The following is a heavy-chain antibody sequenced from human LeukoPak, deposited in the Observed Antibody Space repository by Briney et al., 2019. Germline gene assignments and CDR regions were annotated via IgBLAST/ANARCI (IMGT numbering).Heavy chain of an antibody. Sequence: GGSLRLSCAASGFTFSSYGMHWVRQAPGKGLEWVAFIRYDGSNKYYADSVKGRFTISRDNSKNTLYLQMNSLRAEDTAVYYCAKDRTGTRRGDYYYYMDVWGKGTTVTVSS. CDR1: GFTFSSYG. J-gene: IGHJ6*03. CDR2: IRYDGSNK. V-gene: IGHV3-30*02. D-gene: IGHD1-1*01. CDR3: AKDRTGTRRGDYYYYMDV.